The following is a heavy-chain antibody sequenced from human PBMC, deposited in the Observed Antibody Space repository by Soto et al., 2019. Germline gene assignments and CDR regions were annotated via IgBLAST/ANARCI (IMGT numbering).Heavy chain of an antibody. CDR2: IYFSGST. V-gene: IGHV4-31*03. J-gene: IGHJ4*02. D-gene: IGHD3-10*01. Sequence: QVQLQESGPGLVRPSQTLPLTCTVSGGSISGDGHYWSWIRQLPGKGLEWIGYIYFSGSTYYNSSLKSRLTISVDTSKNQFSLKLSSVTAADTAVYYCARRGSGSYIFDYWGQGTLVTVSS. CDR1: GGSISGDGHY. CDR3: ARRGSGSYIFDY.